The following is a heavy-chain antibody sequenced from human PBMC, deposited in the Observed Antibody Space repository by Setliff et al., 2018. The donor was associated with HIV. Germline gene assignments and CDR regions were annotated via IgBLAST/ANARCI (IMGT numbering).Heavy chain of an antibody. J-gene: IGHJ3*02. D-gene: IGHD5-18*01. CDR2: IYYSGST. Sequence: PSETLSLTCTVSGGSIRSSSSYWGWIRQPPGKGLEWIGIIYYSGSTNYNPSLKSRVTISVDTSKNQFSLKLSSVTAADTAVYYCARPRYTYGTPPAFDIWGRGTVVTVSS. V-gene: IGHV4-39*01. CDR1: GGSIRSSSSY. CDR3: ARPRYTYGTPPAFDI.